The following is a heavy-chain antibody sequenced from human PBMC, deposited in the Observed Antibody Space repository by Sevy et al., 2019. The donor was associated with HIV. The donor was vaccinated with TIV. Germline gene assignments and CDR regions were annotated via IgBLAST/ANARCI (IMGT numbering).Heavy chain of an antibody. V-gene: IGHV1-2*02. Sequence: ASVKASCKASGYTFTGYYMHWVRQAPGQGLEWMGWINPNSGGTNYAQKFQGRVTMTRDTSISTAYMELSRLRSDDTAVYYCARDLKARPYGMDVWGQGTTVTVSS. CDR1: GYTFTGYY. J-gene: IGHJ6*02. CDR3: ARDLKARPYGMDV. CDR2: INPNSGGT. D-gene: IGHD6-6*01.